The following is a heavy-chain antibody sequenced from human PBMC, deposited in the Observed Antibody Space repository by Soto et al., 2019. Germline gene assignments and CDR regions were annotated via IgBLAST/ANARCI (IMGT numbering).Heavy chain of an antibody. J-gene: IGHJ4*02. V-gene: IGHV3-23*01. Sequence: PGGSLRLSCAASGFTFSSYAMNWVRQSPGKGLEWVSLISGSADRTYYTDSVKGRFTISRDNSMNTLYLQMSSLRAEDTDVYYCTRDPSLSGGNTNRYIGYWGQGTLVTVSS. D-gene: IGHD2-15*01. CDR2: ISGSADRT. CDR3: TRDPSLSGGNTNRYIGY. CDR1: GFTFSSYA.